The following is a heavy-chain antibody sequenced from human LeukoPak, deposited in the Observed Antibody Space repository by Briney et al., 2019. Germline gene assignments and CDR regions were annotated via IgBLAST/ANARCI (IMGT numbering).Heavy chain of an antibody. J-gene: IGHJ4*02. CDR2: ISAYNGNT. Sequence: ASVKVSCKTSGYTFTSYAISWVRQAPGQGLEWMGWISAYNGNTDYAQKFQGRVTMTTDTSTSTAYMELRSLRSDDTAVYYCVRGGGFNSGFEYWGQGTLVIVSS. D-gene: IGHD3-10*01. V-gene: IGHV1-18*01. CDR3: VRGGGFNSGFEY. CDR1: GYTFTSYA.